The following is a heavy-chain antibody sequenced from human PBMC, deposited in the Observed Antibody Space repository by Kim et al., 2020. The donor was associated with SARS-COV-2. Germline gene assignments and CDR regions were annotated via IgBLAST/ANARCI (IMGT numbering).Heavy chain of an antibody. CDR3: ARKYSGPPEYYGMDV. V-gene: IGHV3-21*01. CDR1: GFTFSSYS. CDR2: ISSSSSYI. Sequence: GGSLRLSCAASGFTFSSYSMNWVRQAPGKGLEWVSSISSSSSYIYYADSVKGRFTISRDNAKNSLYLQMNSLRAEDTAVYYCARKYSGPPEYYGMDVWGQGTTVTVSS. D-gene: IGHD6-19*01. J-gene: IGHJ6*02.